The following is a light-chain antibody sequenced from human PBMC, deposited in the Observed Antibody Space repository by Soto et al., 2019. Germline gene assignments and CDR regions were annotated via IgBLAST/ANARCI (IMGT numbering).Light chain of an antibody. CDR2: DVS. J-gene: IGLJ3*02. Sequence: QSALTQPRSVSGSPGQSVTISCTGTSSDVGEYDYVSWYQHHPGKAPKLMIYDVSQRPSGVPDRFSGSKSGSTASLTISGLQAEDEADYYCCSYAGSRVFGGGTNDRP. CDR1: SSDVGEYDY. CDR3: CSYAGSRV. V-gene: IGLV2-11*01.